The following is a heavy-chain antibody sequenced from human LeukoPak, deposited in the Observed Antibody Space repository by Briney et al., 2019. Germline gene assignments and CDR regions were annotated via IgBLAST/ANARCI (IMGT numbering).Heavy chain of an antibody. CDR2: ISAYNGNT. CDR3: ASSWGSSSRRGAFDI. D-gene: IGHD6-13*01. CDR1: GYTFTSYG. Sequence: ASVKVSCKASGYTFTSYGISWVRQAPGQGLEWMGWISAYNGNTNYAQKLQGRVTMTTDTSTSTAYMELRSLRSDDTAVYYCASSWGSSSRRGAFDIWGQGTMVTVSS. J-gene: IGHJ3*02. V-gene: IGHV1-18*01.